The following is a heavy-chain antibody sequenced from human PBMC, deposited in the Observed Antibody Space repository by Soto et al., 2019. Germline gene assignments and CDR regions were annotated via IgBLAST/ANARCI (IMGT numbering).Heavy chain of an antibody. D-gene: IGHD2-2*01. CDR1: GGSISSYY. CDR3: ARDGEPAGWFDP. V-gene: IGHV4-59*01. Sequence: SETLSLTCTVSGGSISSYYWSWILQPPGKGLEWIGYIYYSGSTNYNPSLKSRVTISVDTSKNQFSLKLSSVTAADTAVYYCARDGEPAGWFDPWGQGTLVTVSS. J-gene: IGHJ5*02. CDR2: IYYSGST.